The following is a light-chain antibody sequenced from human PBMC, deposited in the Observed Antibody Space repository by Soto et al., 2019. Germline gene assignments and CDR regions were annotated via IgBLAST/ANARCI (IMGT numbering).Light chain of an antibody. CDR2: AAS. J-gene: IGKJ3*01. CDR1: QDISTY. V-gene: IGKV1-33*01. CDR3: QEYDNLPVT. Sequence: DIQMTQSPSSLSAFVGDRVTITCQASQDISTYVNWYQQKPGKTPNLLIYAASNLETRVPSRFSGSGSGTKFTLTISRLQSEDIGTYYGQEYDNLPVTFGPGTKVNVK.